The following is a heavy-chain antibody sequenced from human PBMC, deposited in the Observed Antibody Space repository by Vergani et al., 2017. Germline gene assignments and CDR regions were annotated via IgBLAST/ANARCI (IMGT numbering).Heavy chain of an antibody. CDR2: INPNSGGT. CDR3: ARGSGSGWYGAYYYYGMDV. J-gene: IGHJ6*02. D-gene: IGHD6-13*01. CDR1: GYTFTGYY. Sequence: QVQLVQSGAEVKKPGASVKVSCKASGYTFTGYYMHWVRQAPGQGLEWMGWINPNSGGTNYAQKFQGRVTMTRDTSISTAHMELSSLRSEDTAVYYCARGSGSGWYGAYYYYGMDVWGQGTTVTVSS. V-gene: IGHV1-2*02.